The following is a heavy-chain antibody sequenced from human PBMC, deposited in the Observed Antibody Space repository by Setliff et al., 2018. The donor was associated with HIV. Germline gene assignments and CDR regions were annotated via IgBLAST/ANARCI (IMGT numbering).Heavy chain of an antibody. D-gene: IGHD3-10*01. V-gene: IGHV1-69*13. Sequence: SVKVSCKSSGYTFSQYATIWVRQAPGQGLEWLGGIIPLFGRASYAQKFQGRVTITADESTNTAYMELSSLRSGDTAGYYCARETAPAHYYGSGSYRLHAFDVWGQGTMVTVSS. CDR3: ARETAPAHYYGSGSYRLHAFDV. CDR1: GYTFSQYA. CDR2: IIPLFGRA. J-gene: IGHJ3*01.